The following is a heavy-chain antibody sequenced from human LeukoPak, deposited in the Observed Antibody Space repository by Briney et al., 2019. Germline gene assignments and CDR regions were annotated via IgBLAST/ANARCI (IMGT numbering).Heavy chain of an antibody. CDR3: TRDEHSWYFDL. Sequence: PGGPLRLSCAASGFTFSSYAMSWVRHAPGKGLEWVSAISGSGGSTYYADSVKGRFTISRDNSKNTLYLQMNSLRAEDTAVYYCTRDEHSWYFDLWGRGTLVTVSS. CDR2: ISGSGGST. D-gene: IGHD1/OR15-1a*01. CDR1: GFTFSSYA. J-gene: IGHJ2*01. V-gene: IGHV3-23*01.